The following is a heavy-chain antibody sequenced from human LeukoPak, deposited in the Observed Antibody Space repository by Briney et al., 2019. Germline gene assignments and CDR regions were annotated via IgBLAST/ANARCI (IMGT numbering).Heavy chain of an antibody. V-gene: IGHV1-18*01. D-gene: IGHD3-9*01. CDR2: ISAYNGNT. CDR1: GYTFTSYG. CDR3: ERGPRGLTGYYSKSRFGMDV. Sequence: ASVKVSCKASGYTFTSYGISWVRQAPGQGLEWMGWISAYNGNTNYAQKLQGRVTMTTDTSTSTAYMELRSLRSDDTAVYYCERGPRGLTGYYSKSRFGMDVWGQGTTVTVSS. J-gene: IGHJ6*02.